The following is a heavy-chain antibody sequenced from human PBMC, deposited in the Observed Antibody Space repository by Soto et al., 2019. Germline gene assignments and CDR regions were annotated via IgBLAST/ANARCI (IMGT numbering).Heavy chain of an antibody. CDR3: ARSRSFYGDYYWCDP. J-gene: IGHJ5*02. V-gene: IGHV2-26*01. D-gene: IGHD4-17*01. Sequence: QVALRESGPVLVKPTETLTLTCTVSGFSLNNARVGLAWIRQPPGKPLAWLAHIFSNDAKSYNSSLKTRLTISRETSNSVVVLTFANMGPVDTATYYCARSRSFYGDYYWCDPWGPGTLVTVSS. CDR1: GFSLNNARVG. CDR2: IFSNDAK.